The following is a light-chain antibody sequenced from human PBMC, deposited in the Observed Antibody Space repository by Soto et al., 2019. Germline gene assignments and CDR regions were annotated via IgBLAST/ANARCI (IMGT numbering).Light chain of an antibody. CDR2: EVS. J-gene: IGLJ2*01. CDR3: SSYVDSNKFE. CDR1: SSDVGGYHY. Sequence: QSVLTQPPSASGSPGQSVTISCTGSSSDVGGYHYVSWYQQHPGKAPKLMIYEVSKRPSGVPDRFSGSKSGNTASLTVSGRQAEDEADYYCSSYVDSNKFEFGGGTKLTV. V-gene: IGLV2-8*01.